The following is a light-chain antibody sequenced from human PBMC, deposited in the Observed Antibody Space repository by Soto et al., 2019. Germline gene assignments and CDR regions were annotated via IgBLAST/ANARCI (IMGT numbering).Light chain of an antibody. CDR3: GSWDSSLSAYV. V-gene: IGLV1-51*01. CDR2: DDN. CDR1: GSNIGGNS. Sequence: QSVLTQPPSVSAAPGQKVTISCSGSGSNIGGNSVSLYRQLPGTAPELLIYDDNKRPSGLPDRFSGSKSGTSATLGITGFQTGDEADYYCGSWDSSLSAYVFGTGTKVTVL. J-gene: IGLJ1*01.